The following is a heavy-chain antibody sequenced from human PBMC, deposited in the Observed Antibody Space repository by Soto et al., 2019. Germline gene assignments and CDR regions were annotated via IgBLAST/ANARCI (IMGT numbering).Heavy chain of an antibody. D-gene: IGHD6-19*01. CDR2: ISAYNGNT. J-gene: IGHJ6*03. CDR3: ARDRGVTPPVAGNTHYYYYMDV. CDR1: GYSFTNYG. V-gene: IGHV1-18*01. Sequence: QDQLVQSGVEVKKPGASVKVSCKASGYSFTNYGITWVRQAPGQGFEWMGWISAYNGNTNYAQKFQGRVTMTTDASTSTAYFELRSLKSDETAVYYCARDRGVTPPVAGNTHYYYYMDVWGKGTTVTVSS.